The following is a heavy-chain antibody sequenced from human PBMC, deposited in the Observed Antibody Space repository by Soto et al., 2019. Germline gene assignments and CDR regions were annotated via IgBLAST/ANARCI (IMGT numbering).Heavy chain of an antibody. Sequence: EVQLVESGGGLVQPGGSLRLSCAASGFTFSSYSMNWVRQAPGKGLEWVSYISSSSSTIYYADSVKGRFTISRDNAKNSLYLQMNSLRAEDTDVYYCARVDDFWSGYYPIDYWGQGTLVTVSS. CDR3: ARVDDFWSGYYPIDY. CDR1: GFTFSSYS. D-gene: IGHD3-3*01. V-gene: IGHV3-48*01. J-gene: IGHJ4*02. CDR2: ISSSSSTI.